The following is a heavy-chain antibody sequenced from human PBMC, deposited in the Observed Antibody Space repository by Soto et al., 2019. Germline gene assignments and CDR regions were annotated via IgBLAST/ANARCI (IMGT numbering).Heavy chain of an antibody. CDR2: IYYSGST. Sequence: PSETLSLTRTVSGGPISSYHWSWIRQPPGKGLEWIGYIYYSGSTNYNPSLKSRVTISVDTSKNQFSLKLSSVTAADTAVYYCARHYCSGGSCHLYYMDVWGKGTTVTVSS. CDR1: GGPISSYH. D-gene: IGHD2-15*01. CDR3: ARHYCSGGSCHLYYMDV. V-gene: IGHV4-59*08. J-gene: IGHJ6*03.